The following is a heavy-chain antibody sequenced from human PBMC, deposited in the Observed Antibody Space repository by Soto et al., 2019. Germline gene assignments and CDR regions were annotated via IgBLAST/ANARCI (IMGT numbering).Heavy chain of an antibody. CDR2: IKEDGRER. CDR3: ARDRGGRSGKDV. Sequence: QVVESGGGLVQPGGSLRLSCAALGFAFSHYWMFWVRQAPGMGLEWVANIKEDGRERNYVDSVKGRFTISRDNAKNSLYLEMNSLRSEDTAVYYCARDRGGRSGKDVWGKGTTVTVSS. J-gene: IGHJ6*04. CDR1: GFAFSHYW. D-gene: IGHD3-16*01. V-gene: IGHV3-7*01.